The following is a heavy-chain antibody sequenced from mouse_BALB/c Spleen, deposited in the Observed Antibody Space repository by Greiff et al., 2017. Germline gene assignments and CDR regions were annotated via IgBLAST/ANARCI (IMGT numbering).Heavy chain of an antibody. D-gene: IGHD1-1*02. CDR1: GFNIKDYY. Sequence: VQLQQSGAELVRSGASVKLSCTASGFNIKDYYMHWVKQRPEQGLEWIGWIDPENGDTEYAPKFQGKATMTADTSSNTAYLQLSSLTSEDTAVYDCNAGGNLYYYAMDYWGQGTSVTVSS. CDR2: IDPENGDT. V-gene: IGHV14-4*02. CDR3: NAGGNLYYYAMDY. J-gene: IGHJ4*01.